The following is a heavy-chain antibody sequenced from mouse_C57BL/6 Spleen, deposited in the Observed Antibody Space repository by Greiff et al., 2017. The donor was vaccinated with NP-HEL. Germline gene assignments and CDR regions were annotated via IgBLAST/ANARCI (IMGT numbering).Heavy chain of an antibody. CDR1: GFSLTSYG. J-gene: IGHJ4*01. CDR3: ARLYDYDYAMDY. Sequence: QVQLQESGPGLVQPSQSLSITCTVSGFSLTSYGVHWVRQSPGKGLEWLGVIWSGGSTDYNAAFISRLSISKDNSKSQVFFKMNILQADDTAIYYCARLYDYDYAMDYWGQGTSVTVSS. V-gene: IGHV2-2*01. CDR2: IWSGGST. D-gene: IGHD2-4*01.